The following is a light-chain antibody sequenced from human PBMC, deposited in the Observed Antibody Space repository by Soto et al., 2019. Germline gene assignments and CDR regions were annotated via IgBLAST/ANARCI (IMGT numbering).Light chain of an antibody. J-gene: IGLJ1*01. CDR2: RNN. CDR1: SSNIGSNY. CDR3: AAWDDSLSGYV. V-gene: IGLV1-47*01. Sequence: VLTQPPSASGTPGQSVTISCSGSSSNIGSNYVYWYQQLPGTAPKLLIYRNNQRPSGVPDRFSGSNSGTSASLAISGLRSEDEADYYCAAWDDSLSGYVFGTGTKVTV.